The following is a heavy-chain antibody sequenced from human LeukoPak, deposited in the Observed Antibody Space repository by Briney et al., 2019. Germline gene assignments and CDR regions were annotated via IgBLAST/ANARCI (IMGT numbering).Heavy chain of an antibody. CDR2: IYTSGST. CDR1: GGSISSYY. V-gene: IGHV4-4*07. D-gene: IGHD3-10*01. J-gene: IGHJ5*02. CDR3: ARVVSFGEFGWFDP. Sequence: SETLSLTCTVSGGSISSYYWSWIRQPAGKGLEWIGRIYTSGSTNYNPSLKSRVTMSVDTSKNQFSLKLSSVTAADTAVYYCARVVSFGEFGWFDPWGQGTLVTVSS.